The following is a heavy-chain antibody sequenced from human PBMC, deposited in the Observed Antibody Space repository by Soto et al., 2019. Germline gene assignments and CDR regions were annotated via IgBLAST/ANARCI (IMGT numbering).Heavy chain of an antibody. CDR3: ARSRGDKTVAGSYLMDY. D-gene: IGHD6-19*01. V-gene: IGHV6-1*01. CDR2: TYYRSKWYN. Sequence: SQTLSLTCAISGDRVSSNSVAWNWIRQSPSRGLEWLGRTYYRSKWYNDSAGSVKSRIIINPDTSKNQFSLHLNSVTPEDTAVYYCARSRGDKTVAGSYLMDYWGQGTLVTVSS. CDR1: GDRVSSNSVA. J-gene: IGHJ4*02.